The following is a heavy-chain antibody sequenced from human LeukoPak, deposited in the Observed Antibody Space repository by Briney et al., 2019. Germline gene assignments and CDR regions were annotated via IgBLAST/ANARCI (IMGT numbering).Heavy chain of an antibody. Sequence: SETLSLTCTVSGGSLSSYYWTWFRQPPGKGLEWIGSVFYTGSTNYIPSLKSRVTISLDTSNNQFSLKLTSVTAADTAVYYCARTLYCGGDCRCSDSWGQGTLVTVSS. D-gene: IGHD2-21*01. CDR2: VFYTGST. V-gene: IGHV4-59*01. CDR3: ARTLYCGGDCRCSDS. CDR1: GGSLSSYY. J-gene: IGHJ4*02.